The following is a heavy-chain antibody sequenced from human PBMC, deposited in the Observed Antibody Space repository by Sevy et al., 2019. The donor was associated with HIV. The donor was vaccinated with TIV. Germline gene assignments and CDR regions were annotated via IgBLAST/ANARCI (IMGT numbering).Heavy chain of an antibody. J-gene: IGHJ3*02. D-gene: IGHD3-10*01. Sequence: GGSLRLSCAASGFTFSRYGMHWVRQAPGRGLEWVSFIRFDGTTKYYGDSVKGRFTISRDNSKNTLYLQMNSLRDEDTAVYYCAKGLGMVQGALLSDDTWGQGTMVTVSS. CDR1: GFTFSRYG. V-gene: IGHV3-30*02. CDR3: AKGLGMVQGALLSDDT. CDR2: IRFDGTTK.